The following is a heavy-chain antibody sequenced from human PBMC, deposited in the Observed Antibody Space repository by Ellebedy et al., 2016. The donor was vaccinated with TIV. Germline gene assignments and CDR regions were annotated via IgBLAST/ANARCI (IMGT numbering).Heavy chain of an antibody. CDR2: ISSSGSA. V-gene: IGHV4-39*07. J-gene: IGHJ5*02. CDR3: ARDPALPRGRLPP. CDR1: GGSILNLDSS. Sequence: MPSETLSLTCTVSGGSILNLDSSSPWIRQPPGTWLPCIRIISSSGSAYYNPSLKSRVTVSVDTSKNQFSLNLSSVTAADTAVYYCARDPALPRGRLPPWGQGTRVTVSS.